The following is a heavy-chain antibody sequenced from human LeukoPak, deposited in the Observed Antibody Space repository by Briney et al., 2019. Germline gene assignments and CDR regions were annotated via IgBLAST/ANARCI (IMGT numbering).Heavy chain of an antibody. CDR2: ISVSDGST. J-gene: IGHJ5*01. Sequence: GGSLRLSCAASGFTFSSSAMAWVRRAPGEGLQWVSSISVSDGSTHYADSVKGRFTISRDNSKNTLFLRMNFLRAEDTAEYFCAKVLGYVDPFDSWGQGTLVTVSS. CDR1: GFTFSSSA. V-gene: IGHV3-23*01. CDR3: AKVLGYVDPFDS. D-gene: IGHD2-15*01.